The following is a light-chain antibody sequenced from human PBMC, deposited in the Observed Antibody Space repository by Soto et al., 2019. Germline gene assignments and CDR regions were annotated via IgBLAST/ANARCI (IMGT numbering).Light chain of an antibody. V-gene: IGLV2-14*01. CDR3: SSYTTANTYV. J-gene: IGLJ1*01. CDR1: SSDVCGYNY. Sequence: QSALTQPASVSGSPGQSITISCTGTSSDVCGYNYVSWYQQHSGKAPKLMIYEVSNRPSGVSNRFSGSKSGNTASLTISGLQAEDEADYYCSSYTTANTYVFGTGTKLTVL. CDR2: EVS.